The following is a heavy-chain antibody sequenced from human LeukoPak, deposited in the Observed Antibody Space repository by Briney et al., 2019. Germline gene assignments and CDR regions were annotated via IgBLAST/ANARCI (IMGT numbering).Heavy chain of an antibody. D-gene: IGHD3-10*01. J-gene: IGHJ5*02. CDR2: INPNSGGT. Sequence: PGASVKVSCTTSGYTFTGYYMHWVRQAPGQGLEWVGWINPNSGGTNYAQTFQGRVTVTRDTSISTAYMELSRLRSDDTSVYYCTRDGASLTGRAYNWFDPWGQGTLVTVSS. V-gene: IGHV1-2*02. CDR1: GYTFTGYY. CDR3: TRDGASLTGRAYNWFDP.